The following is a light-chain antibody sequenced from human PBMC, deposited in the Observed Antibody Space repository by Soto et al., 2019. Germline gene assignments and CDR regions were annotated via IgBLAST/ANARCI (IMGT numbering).Light chain of an antibody. Sequence: DIQMTQSPSTLSASVGDRVTITCQASQSIGAWLAWYQHKPGRAPNVLIYKASTLQSGVPSRFSGSGSGTEFTLTIASLQPDDFATYFCQQYQRPPITFGQGTRLEIK. J-gene: IGKJ5*01. V-gene: IGKV1-5*03. CDR2: KAS. CDR3: QQYQRPPIT. CDR1: QSIGAW.